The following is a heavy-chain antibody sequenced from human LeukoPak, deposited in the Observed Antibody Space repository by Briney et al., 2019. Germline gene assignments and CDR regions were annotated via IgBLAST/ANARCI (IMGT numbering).Heavy chain of an antibody. V-gene: IGHV3-23*01. J-gene: IGHJ5*02. Sequence: SGGSLRLSCAASGFTFSSYSMNWVRQAPGKGLEWVSVISGTDGNTYYADSVKGRFTISRDNSKNTLFLQMNSLRAEDTAIYYCAKAGVGVFSWGRGTLVTVSP. D-gene: IGHD3-10*01. CDR2: ISGTDGNT. CDR3: AKAGVGVFS. CDR1: GFTFSSYS.